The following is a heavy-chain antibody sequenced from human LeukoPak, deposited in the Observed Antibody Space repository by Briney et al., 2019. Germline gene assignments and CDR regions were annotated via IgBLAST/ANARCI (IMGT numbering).Heavy chain of an antibody. CDR3: ANLYSSGSIRGDY. CDR1: GFTFSDYY. V-gene: IGHV3-11*04. CDR2: ISRSISTI. Sequence: GSLRLSCAASGFTFSDYYMAWIRQAPGKGLEWVSYISRSISTIYYADSVKGRFTISRDNSKNTLYLQMNSLRADDTAVYYCANLYSSGSIRGDYWGQGTLVTVSS. D-gene: IGHD6-19*01. J-gene: IGHJ4*02.